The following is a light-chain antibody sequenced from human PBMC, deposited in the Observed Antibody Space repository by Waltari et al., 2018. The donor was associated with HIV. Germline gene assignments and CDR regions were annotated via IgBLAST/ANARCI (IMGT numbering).Light chain of an antibody. Sequence: QSALTQPASVSGSPGQSITISCTGTRSDVGGYNLVSRYQQHPGKAPKLMIYEVSKRPSGVSKRFSGSKSGNTASLTISGLQAEDEADYYCCAYAGSTTYVIFGGGTKLTVL. V-gene: IGLV2-23*02. CDR3: CAYAGSTTYVI. CDR2: EVS. J-gene: IGLJ2*01. CDR1: RSDVGGYNL.